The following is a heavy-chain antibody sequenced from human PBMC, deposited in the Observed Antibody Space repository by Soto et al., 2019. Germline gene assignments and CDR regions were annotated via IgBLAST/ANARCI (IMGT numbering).Heavy chain of an antibody. CDR3: SRQQYYYADGPYPWDGFDI. V-gene: IGHV1-2*02. D-gene: IGHD3-10*01. CDR2: INPNSGGT. Sequence: ASVKVSCKASGYTFTDYYMHWVRQAPGQGLEWMGWINPNSGGTKYAQKFQGRVTLTRDTSISTAYMELSSLRSDDTAVYYCSRQQYYYADGPYPWDGFDIWGQRTVVTVS. J-gene: IGHJ3*02. CDR1: GYTFTDYY.